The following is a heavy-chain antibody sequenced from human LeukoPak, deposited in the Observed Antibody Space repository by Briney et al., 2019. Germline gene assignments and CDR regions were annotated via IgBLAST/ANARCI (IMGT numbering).Heavy chain of an antibody. V-gene: IGHV3-21*01. CDR2: ISSSSSYI. CDR1: GFTFSSYS. Sequence: GGSLRLSCAASGFTFSSYSMNWVRHAPGKGLEWVSSISSSSSYIYYADSVKGRFTISRDNDKNSLYLQMNSLRAEDTAVYYCARDPFVGWLDGDYYGMDVWGQGTTVTVSS. J-gene: IGHJ6*02. CDR3: ARDPFVGWLDGDYYGMDV. D-gene: IGHD2-15*01.